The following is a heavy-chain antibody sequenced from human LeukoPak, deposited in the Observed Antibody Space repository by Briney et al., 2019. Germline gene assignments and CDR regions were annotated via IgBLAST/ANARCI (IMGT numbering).Heavy chain of an antibody. J-gene: IGHJ4*02. CDR2: IYYSGST. CDR3: ARLGIAAQPVDY. V-gene: IGHV4-39*01. D-gene: IGHD6-6*01. CDR1: GGSISSSSYY. Sequence: SETLSLTCTVSGGSISSSSYYWGWIRQPPGTGLEWIGSIYYSGSTYYNPSLKSRVTISVDTSKNQFSLKLSSVTAADTAVYYCARLGIAAQPVDYWGQGTLVTVSS.